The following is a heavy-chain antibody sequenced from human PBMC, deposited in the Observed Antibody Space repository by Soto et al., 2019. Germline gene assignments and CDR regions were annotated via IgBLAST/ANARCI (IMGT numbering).Heavy chain of an antibody. D-gene: IGHD3-10*01. J-gene: IGHJ4*02. Sequence: PGGSLRLSCAASGFTFSDYYMSWIRQAPGKGLEWVSYISSSGSTIYYADSVKGRFTISRDNAKNSLYLQMNSLRAEDTAVYYCASLNYFGSGRAYSKYLFDYWGQGSLVTGSS. CDR1: GFTFSDYY. V-gene: IGHV3-11*01. CDR3: ASLNYFGSGRAYSKYLFDY. CDR2: ISSSGSTI.